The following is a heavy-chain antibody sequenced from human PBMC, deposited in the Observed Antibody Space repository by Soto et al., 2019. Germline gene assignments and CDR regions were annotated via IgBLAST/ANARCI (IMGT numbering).Heavy chain of an antibody. D-gene: IGHD3-16*02. V-gene: IGHV3-64D*08. Sequence: GGSLRLSCSASGFTFSSYAMRWVRQAPGKGLEYVSAISSNGGSTYYADSVKGRFTISRDNSKNTLYLQMSSLRAEDTAVYYCVNSIGVYDYVWGSYRRDYWGQGTLVTVSS. CDR1: GFTFSSYA. CDR3: VNSIGVYDYVWGSYRRDY. J-gene: IGHJ4*02. CDR2: ISSNGGST.